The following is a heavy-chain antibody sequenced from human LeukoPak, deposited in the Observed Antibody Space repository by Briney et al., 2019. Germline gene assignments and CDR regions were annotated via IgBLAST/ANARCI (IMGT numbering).Heavy chain of an antibody. CDR1: GASVSSGDYH. J-gene: IGHJ4*02. CDR2: HNGDP. CDR3: VTYYVNGGGRGH. Sequence: SETLSLTCTVSGASVSSGDYHWSWVRQAPGKGMEWIGHNGDPSYNPSLKSRVVISIDTSRNQFSLRLNSVTAADTATYFCVTYYVNGGGRGHWGPGALVTVSS. V-gene: IGHV4-61*08. D-gene: IGHD3-16*01.